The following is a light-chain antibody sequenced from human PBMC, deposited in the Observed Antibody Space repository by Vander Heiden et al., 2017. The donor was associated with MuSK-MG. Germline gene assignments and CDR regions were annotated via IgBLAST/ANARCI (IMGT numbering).Light chain of an antibody. Sequence: DIQMTQSPSSLSASVGDRVTITCRASQSVAKYLNWYQHKPGKAPKLLIYGVSSLQSGVPSRFSGSGSGTDFILTISNLQPEDVATYYCQQSYSTLLTFGGGTKVEI. CDR3: QQSYSTLLT. CDR1: QSVAKY. J-gene: IGKJ4*01. V-gene: IGKV1-39*01. CDR2: GVS.